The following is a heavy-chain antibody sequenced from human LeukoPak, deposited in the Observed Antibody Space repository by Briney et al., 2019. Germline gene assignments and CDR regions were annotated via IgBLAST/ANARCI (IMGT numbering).Heavy chain of an antibody. D-gene: IGHD5-24*01. CDR3: AEDMMATINLPDY. V-gene: IGHV3-9*01. CDR2: ISWNSGSI. J-gene: IGHJ4*02. CDR1: GFTFDDYA. Sequence: PGGSLRLSCAASGFTFDDYAMHWVRQAPGKGLEWVSGISWNSGSIGYADSVKGRFTISRDNAKNSLYLQMNSLRAEDTALYYCAEDMMATINLPDYWGQGTLVTVSS.